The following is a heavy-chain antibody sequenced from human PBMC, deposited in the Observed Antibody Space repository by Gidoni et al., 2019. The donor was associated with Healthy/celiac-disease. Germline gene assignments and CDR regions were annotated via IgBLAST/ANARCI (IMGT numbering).Heavy chain of an antibody. J-gene: IGHJ4*02. V-gene: IGHV5-51*01. CDR1: GYSFTSYW. CDR2: IYPGASVT. Sequence: EVQLVQSGAEVKKRGASLKIACKGSGYSFTSYWIGWVRPMPGKGLEWMGIIYPGASVTRYSPSFQGQVTIAADKSLSTAYLQWSSLKASDTAIYYCASRKFYCSSTSFSGFYYFDYWGQGTLVTVSS. CDR3: ASRKFYCSSTSFSGFYYFDY. D-gene: IGHD2-2*01.